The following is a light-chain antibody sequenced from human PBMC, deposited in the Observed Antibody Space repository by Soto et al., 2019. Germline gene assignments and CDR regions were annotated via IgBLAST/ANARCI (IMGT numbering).Light chain of an antibody. V-gene: IGLV1-51*01. CDR3: GTWDTSMSARI. Sequence: QSVLTQPPSVSAAPGQKVTISCSGSTANIGSQYVSWYQQLPGTAPKLLIYDNDKRPSGIADRFSGAKSGTSATLGITGLQTGDEADYYCGTWDTSMSARIFGGGTKLTVL. CDR2: DND. J-gene: IGLJ2*01. CDR1: TANIGSQY.